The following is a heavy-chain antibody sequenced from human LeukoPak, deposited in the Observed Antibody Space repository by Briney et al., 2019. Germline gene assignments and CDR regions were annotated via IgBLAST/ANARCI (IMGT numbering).Heavy chain of an antibody. D-gene: IGHD2-21*01. CDR2: IYYNGSN. V-gene: IGHV4-59*08. Sequence: SETLSLTCTVSGGSISSYYWHWIRQPPGKGLEWIGYIYYNGSNNYNPSLKGRVTISVDTSKNQFSLKLNSVTAEDTALYYCARCIEVGPWRYFDYWGQGTLVSVSS. CDR3: ARCIEVGPWRYFDY. J-gene: IGHJ4*02. CDR1: GGSISSYY.